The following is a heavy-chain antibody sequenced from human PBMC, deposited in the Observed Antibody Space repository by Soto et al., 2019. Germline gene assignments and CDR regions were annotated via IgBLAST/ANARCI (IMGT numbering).Heavy chain of an antibody. V-gene: IGHV4-59*01. J-gene: IGHJ4*02. Sequence: TSETLSLTCTVSGGSISNYYWSWIRQPPGKGLEWIGYIYYTGSTNYNPSLKSRVTISVDTSENQFSLRLSSVTAADTAIYYCARPETGIDYWGQGTLVTVSS. CDR2: IYYTGST. CDR3: ARPETGIDY. D-gene: IGHD3-10*01. CDR1: GGSISNYY.